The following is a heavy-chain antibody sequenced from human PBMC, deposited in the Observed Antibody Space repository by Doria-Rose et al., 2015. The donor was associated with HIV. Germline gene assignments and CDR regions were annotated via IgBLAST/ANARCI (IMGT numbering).Heavy chain of an antibody. V-gene: IGHV4-39*07. CDR2: FYFSGST. CDR1: GGSFSSSYH. Sequence: QVQLQESGPRLVKPSETLSLTCTVSGGSFSSSYHWGWIRQTPEKGLEWIGNFYFSGSTYYNPSLKSRVTMSVDTSKTQFSLRLSSVTAADTAVYYCARDGILGAISYFAYWGQDILVTVSP. D-gene: IGHD1-26*01. J-gene: IGHJ4*02. CDR3: ARDGILGAISYFAY.